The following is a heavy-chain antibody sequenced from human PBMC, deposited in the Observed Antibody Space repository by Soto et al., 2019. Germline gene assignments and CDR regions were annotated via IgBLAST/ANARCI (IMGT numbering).Heavy chain of an antibody. CDR1: GGTFSSYA. CDR3: ARGATGYYYYGIDV. J-gene: IGHJ6*02. Sequence: QVQLVQSGAEVKKRGSSVKVSCKASGGTFSSYAISWVRQAPGQGLEWMGGIIPIFGTANYAQKFQGRVTNAADQSTSTAYMEPSSLTSEATAVSYCARGATGYYYYGIDVWAQGTTVTVSS. V-gene: IGHV1-69*01. CDR2: IIPIFGTA.